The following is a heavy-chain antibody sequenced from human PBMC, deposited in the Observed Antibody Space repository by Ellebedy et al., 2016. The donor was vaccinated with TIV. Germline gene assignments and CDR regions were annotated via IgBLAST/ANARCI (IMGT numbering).Heavy chain of an antibody. D-gene: IGHD4-17*01. J-gene: IGHJ2*01. CDR3: ARDSDGDYTSFDL. CDR2: INHSGST. CDR1: GRSFSAYY. Sequence: MPSETLSLTCAFYGRSFSAYYWSWIRQSPGQGLEWIGEINHSGSTKYNPSLKSRVTSSVDTSKNQFSLKLTSVTAADTAVYFCARDSDGDYTSFDLWGRGALVIVSS. V-gene: IGHV4-34*01.